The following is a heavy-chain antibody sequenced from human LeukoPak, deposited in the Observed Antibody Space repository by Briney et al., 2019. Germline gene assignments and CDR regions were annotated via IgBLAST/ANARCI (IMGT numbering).Heavy chain of an antibody. CDR1: GFTLSRSYW. D-gene: IGHD5-18*01. Sequence: PGGSLRLSCAASGFTLSRSYWMSWVRQAPGKGLEWVANIKEDGSEKYYVDSVTGRFTISGDNAKNSLHLQMNSLRAEDTAVYYCARVGYSYGSYYFDYWGQGTLVTVSS. CDR3: ARVGYSYGSYYFDY. V-gene: IGHV3-7*02. J-gene: IGHJ4*02. CDR2: IKEDGSEK.